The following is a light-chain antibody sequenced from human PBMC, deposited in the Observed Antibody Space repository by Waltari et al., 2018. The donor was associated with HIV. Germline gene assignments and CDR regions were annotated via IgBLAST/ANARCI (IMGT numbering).Light chain of an antibody. CDR3: AAWDDSLKGGA. Sequence: QSVLAQPPSASGTPGQRVTIACSGSTPNIGVNTVSWYQQLPGTAPKLLIYSNNERPSGVPDRLSGSTSGTSASLVISGLQSEDEADYYCAAWDDSLKGGAFGTGTKVTVL. CDR1: TPNIGVNT. CDR2: SNN. J-gene: IGLJ1*01. V-gene: IGLV1-44*01.